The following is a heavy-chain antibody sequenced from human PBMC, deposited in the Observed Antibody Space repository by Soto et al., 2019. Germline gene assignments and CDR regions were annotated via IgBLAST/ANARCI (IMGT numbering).Heavy chain of an antibody. CDR2: IYYSGFT. D-gene: IGHD6-25*01. J-gene: IGHJ4*02. Sequence: SETLSLTCTVSGDYISSDGYYWSWIRQHPGKGLECIGYIYYSGFTFYNPSLKSRVTISADSSKNQFSLNLTSVTAADTAVYYCARGVEGRLANFDYWGQGTLVTVSS. V-gene: IGHV4-31*03. CDR1: GDYISSDGYY. CDR3: ARGVEGRLANFDY.